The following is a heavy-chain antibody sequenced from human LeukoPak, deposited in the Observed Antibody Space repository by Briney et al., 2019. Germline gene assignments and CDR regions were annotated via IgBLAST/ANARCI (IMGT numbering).Heavy chain of an antibody. CDR2: ISSSSSTI. CDR1: GFTFSSYW. Sequence: PGGSLRLSCAASGFTFSSYWMSWVRQAPGKGLEWVSYISSSSSTIYYADSVKGRFTISRDNAKNSLYLQMNSLRAEDTAVYYCASVARPDYYDSSGYYGVFDYWGQGTLVTVSS. CDR3: ASVARPDYYDSSGYYGVFDY. D-gene: IGHD3-22*01. J-gene: IGHJ4*02. V-gene: IGHV3-48*01.